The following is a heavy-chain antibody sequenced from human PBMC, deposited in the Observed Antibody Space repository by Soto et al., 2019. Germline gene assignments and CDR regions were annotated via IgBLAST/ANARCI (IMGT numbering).Heavy chain of an antibody. Sequence: QVQLVESGGGVVQPERSLRLSCAASGFTFSKYAMHWVRQARGTGLEWVAVISNDGSNPYYADSVKGRFTISRDNSKNTLYLQMNSLREEHTAVYYCARTGYDRSGYFVEYYFDYWGQGTLVTVSS. CDR1: GFTFSKYA. CDR2: ISNDGSNP. D-gene: IGHD3-22*01. J-gene: IGHJ4*02. CDR3: ARTGYDRSGYFVEYYFDY. V-gene: IGHV3-30-3*01.